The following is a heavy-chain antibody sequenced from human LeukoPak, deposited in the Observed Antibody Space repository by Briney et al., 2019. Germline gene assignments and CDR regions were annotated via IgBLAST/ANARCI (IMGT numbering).Heavy chain of an antibody. J-gene: IGHJ6*04. CDR1: GITVSSSY. CDR3: ARDTDGGGSHLRPYYYYAMDV. V-gene: IGHV3-66*01. D-gene: IGHD1-26*01. Sequence: PGGSLRLSCAASGITVSSSYMSWVRQAPGKGLEWVSVIFNSGTTYYADSVKGRFTISRDNSKNTLYLQMNTLRAEDTAVYYCARDTDGGGSHLRPYYYYAMDVWGEGTTVTVSS. CDR2: IFNSGTT.